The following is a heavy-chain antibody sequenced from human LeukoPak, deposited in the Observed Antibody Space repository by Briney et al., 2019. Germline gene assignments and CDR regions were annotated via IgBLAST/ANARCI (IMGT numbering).Heavy chain of an antibody. V-gene: IGHV1-18*01. CDR1: GYTFTSYG. J-gene: IGHJ4*02. CDR3: ARAGPYDSSGYPNDY. CDR2: ISAYNGNT. D-gene: IGHD3-22*01. Sequence: ASVKVSCQASGYTFTSYGISWVRQAPGQGLEWMGWISAYNGNTNYAQKLQGRVTMTTDTSTSTAYMELRSLRSDDTAVYYCARAGPYDSSGYPNDYWGQGTLVTVSS.